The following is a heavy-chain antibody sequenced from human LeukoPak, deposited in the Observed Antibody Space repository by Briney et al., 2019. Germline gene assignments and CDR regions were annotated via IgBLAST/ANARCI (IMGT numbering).Heavy chain of an antibody. Sequence: GGSLRLSCAASGFTFSSYAMSWVRQAPGKGLKWVSAISGSGGSTYYADSVKGRFTISRDNSKNTLYLQMNSLRAEDTAVYYCAKDGYYGSGSYYDVDYWGPGTLVTVSS. CDR3: AKDGYYGSGSYYDVDY. D-gene: IGHD3-10*01. CDR1: GFTFSSYA. V-gene: IGHV3-23*01. J-gene: IGHJ4*02. CDR2: ISGSGGST.